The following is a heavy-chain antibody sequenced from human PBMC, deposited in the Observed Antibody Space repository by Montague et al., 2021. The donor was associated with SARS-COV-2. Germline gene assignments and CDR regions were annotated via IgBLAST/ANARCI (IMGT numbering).Heavy chain of an antibody. CDR3: ARYKDYYWGSYRPVDP. J-gene: IGHJ5*02. D-gene: IGHD3-16*02. CDR2: VHNRGST. Sequence: SETLSLTCTVSGDSINSTSHYCVWLRQPPGKGLEWIGSVHNRGSTYYSPSLKSRFKVSIATSKNQFFLRVTSVTAADTATYYCARYKDYYWGSYRPVDPWGQGTLVTVSS. V-gene: IGHV4-39*01. CDR1: GDSINSTSHY.